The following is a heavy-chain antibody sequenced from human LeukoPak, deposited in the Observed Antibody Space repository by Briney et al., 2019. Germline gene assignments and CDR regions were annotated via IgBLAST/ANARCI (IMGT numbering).Heavy chain of an antibody. J-gene: IGHJ5*02. CDR2: IIPIFGTA. Sequence: SVKVSCKASGGTFSSYAISWVRQAPGQGLEWMGGIIPIFGTANYAQKFQGRVTITADESTSTAYMELSSLRSEDTAVYYCAKDKAVVGATEGPWFDPWGQGTLVTVSS. CDR3: AKDKAVVGATEGPWFDP. V-gene: IGHV1-69*13. CDR1: GGTFSSYA. D-gene: IGHD1-26*01.